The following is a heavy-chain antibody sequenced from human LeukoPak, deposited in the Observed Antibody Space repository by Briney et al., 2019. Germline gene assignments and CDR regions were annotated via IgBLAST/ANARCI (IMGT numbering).Heavy chain of an antibody. CDR3: ARSKGSGGYYYFDY. J-gene: IGHJ4*02. D-gene: IGHD3-10*01. CDR1: GYTFTSYA. CDR2: INAGNGNT. V-gene: IGHV1-3*01. Sequence: ASVKVSCKASGYTFTSYAMHWVRQAPGQRLEWMGWINAGNGNTKYSQKFQGRVTITRDTSASTAYMELSSLRSEDTAVYYCARSKGSGGYYYFDYWGQGTLVTVSS.